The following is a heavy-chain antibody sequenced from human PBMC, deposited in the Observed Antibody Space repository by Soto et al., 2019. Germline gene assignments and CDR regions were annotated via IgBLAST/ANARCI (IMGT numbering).Heavy chain of an antibody. Sequence: QLQLQESGPGLVKPSETLALTCTVSGVSVTSSGYYWGWIRQPPGGGLEWIGGIYYGRTTNYHPSLKSRVPISVDTSKNQFSLNLNSVNAADTAVYYCARHSDDGCCARECTFHIWVQGTLVTVS. CDR3: ARHSDDGCCARECTFHI. CDR2: IYYGRTT. D-gene: IGHD2-15*01. J-gene: IGHJ3*02. CDR1: GVSVTSSGYY. V-gene: IGHV4-39*01.